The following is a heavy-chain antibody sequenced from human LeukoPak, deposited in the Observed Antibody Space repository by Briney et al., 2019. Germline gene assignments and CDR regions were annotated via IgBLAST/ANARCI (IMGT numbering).Heavy chain of an antibody. V-gene: IGHV4-59*07. CDR2: IYYSGST. CDR1: GDSISSYY. D-gene: IGHD3-22*01. CDR3: ARGVPIYDSSGYYYLFDH. Sequence: SDTLSLPCTVSGDSISSYYWRWIRQPPGKGVEWIGYIYYSGSTNYNPSHKRRVTISVDTSKNQFSLRLSSVTAADTAMYYCARGVPIYDSSGYYYLFDHWGQGTLVTVAS. J-gene: IGHJ4*02.